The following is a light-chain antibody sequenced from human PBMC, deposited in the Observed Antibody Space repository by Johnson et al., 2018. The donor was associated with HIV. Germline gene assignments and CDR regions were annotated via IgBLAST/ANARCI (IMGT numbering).Light chain of an antibody. CDR2: ENN. V-gene: IGLV1-51*02. J-gene: IGLJ1*01. Sequence: QSVLSQPPSVSAAPGQKVTISCSGSSSNIGNNYVSWYQQLPRGAPKLLIYENNKRPSGIPDRFSGSKSGTSATLDITGLQSGDEADYYCGTWYSSLSAYVFGNGTKVTVL. CDR1: SSNIGNNY. CDR3: GTWYSSLSAYV.